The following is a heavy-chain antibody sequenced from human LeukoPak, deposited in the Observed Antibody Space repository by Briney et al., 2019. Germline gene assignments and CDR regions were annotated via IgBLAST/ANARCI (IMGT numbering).Heavy chain of an antibody. CDR3: AKDISRDYFDY. J-gene: IGHJ4*02. V-gene: IGHV3-23*01. Sequence: GGSLRLSCAASGFTFSIYTMNWVRQAPGKGLEWVSAISGSGGSTYYADSVKGRFTISRDNSKNTLYLQMNSLRAEDTAVYYCAKDISRDYFDYWGQGTLVTVSS. CDR1: GFTFSIYT. CDR2: ISGSGGST.